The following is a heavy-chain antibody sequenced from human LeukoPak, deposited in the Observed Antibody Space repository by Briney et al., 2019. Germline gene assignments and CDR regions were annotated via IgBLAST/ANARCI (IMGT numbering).Heavy chain of an antibody. J-gene: IGHJ4*02. Sequence: GASVKVSCKASGYTFTSYFLHWVRQAPGQGREWMVMINPSGGSTRYPQKFQGRVTVTRDTSTSTVYMELSSLRREDTAVYFCARASLYDNFDYWGQGTLVTVSS. D-gene: IGHD3-9*01. CDR1: GYTFTSYF. CDR2: INPSGGST. CDR3: ARASLYDNFDY. V-gene: IGHV1-46*01.